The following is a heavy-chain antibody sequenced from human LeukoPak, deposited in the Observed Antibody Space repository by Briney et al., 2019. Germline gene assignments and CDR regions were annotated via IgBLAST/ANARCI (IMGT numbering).Heavy chain of an antibody. CDR1: GYTFTSYY. CDR3: ARVHYDILEGYYYSMDV. Sequence: GASVKVSCKASGYTFTSYYMHWVRQAPGQGLELMGIINPSGGSTSYAQKFQGRVTMTRDTSTSTVYMELSSLRSEDTAVYYCARVHYDILEGYYYSMDVWGKGTTVTVSS. J-gene: IGHJ6*04. D-gene: IGHD3-9*01. V-gene: IGHV1-46*01. CDR2: INPSGGST.